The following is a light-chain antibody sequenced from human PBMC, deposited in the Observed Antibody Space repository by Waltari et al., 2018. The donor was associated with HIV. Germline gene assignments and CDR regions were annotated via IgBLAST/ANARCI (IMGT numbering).Light chain of an antibody. CDR3: QSADSSGTYVV. Sequence: SYELTQPPSVSVSPGQTARITCSGDALPKQYAYWYQQKPGQAPVLVLYKDSKRHSGNPVRFSGSSSGTTVTLTISGVQAEDETDYYCQSADSSGTYVVFGGGTKLTVL. V-gene: IGLV3-25*03. J-gene: IGLJ2*01. CDR1: ALPKQY. CDR2: KDS.